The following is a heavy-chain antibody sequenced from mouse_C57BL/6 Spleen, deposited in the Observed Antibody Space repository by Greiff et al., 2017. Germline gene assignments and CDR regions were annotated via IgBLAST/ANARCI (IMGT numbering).Heavy chain of an antibody. Sequence: VQLQESGPGLVAPSQSLSITCTVSGFSLTSYGVHWVRQPPGKGLEWLVVIWSDGSTTYNSALKSRLGISKDNSKSQVFLKMNSLQTDDTAMYYCARHPRLLRYAMDYWGQGTSVTVSS. V-gene: IGHV2-6-1*01. J-gene: IGHJ4*01. D-gene: IGHD1-1*01. CDR3: ARHPRLLRYAMDY. CDR1: GFSLTSYG. CDR2: IWSDGST.